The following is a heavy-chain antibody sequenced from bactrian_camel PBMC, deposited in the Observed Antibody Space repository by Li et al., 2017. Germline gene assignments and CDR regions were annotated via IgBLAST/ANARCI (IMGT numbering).Heavy chain of an antibody. Sequence: VQLVESGGGLVQPGGSLRLSCATSLFSDIAYSLHWVRQAPGKGLEWVSSLNTVAGRTTYADSTKGRFSVSLDNAKNMLFLQLNSLKPEDTAMYYCARGRTVLHRCSSLKGTDFGYWGQGTQVTVS. V-gene: IGHV3S19*01. CDR2: LNTVAGRT. CDR1: LFSDIAYS. J-gene: IGHJ6*01. CDR3: ARGRTVLHRCSSLKGTDFGY. D-gene: IGHD2*01.